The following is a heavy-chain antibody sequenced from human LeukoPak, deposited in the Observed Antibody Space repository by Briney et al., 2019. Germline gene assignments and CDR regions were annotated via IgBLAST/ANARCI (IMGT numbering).Heavy chain of an antibody. D-gene: IGHD1-26*01. CDR2: IYYSGST. CDR3: ARVSDATIDY. CDR1: GGSISSYY. V-gene: IGHV4-59*01. J-gene: IGHJ4*02. Sequence: SETLSLTCTVSGGSISSYYWSWIRQPPGKGLEWIGYIYYSGSTNYNPSLKSRVTISVDTSKNQFSLKLSPVTAADTTAYYCARVSDATIDYWGQGTLVTVSS.